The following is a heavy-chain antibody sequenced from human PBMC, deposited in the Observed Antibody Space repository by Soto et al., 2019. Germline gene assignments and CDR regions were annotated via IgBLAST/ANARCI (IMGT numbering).Heavy chain of an antibody. D-gene: IGHD3-10*01. V-gene: IGHV1-46*01. CDR1: GYSFTSYY. J-gene: IGHJ6*02. CDR2: INPSGGST. Sequence: GALVKVSCKASGYSFTSYYMHWVRQAPGQGLEWMGIINPSGGSTSYAQKFQGRVTMTRDTSTSTVYMELSRLRSEDTAVYYCASGYYYGSGAYYYYGMDVWGQGTTVTVSS. CDR3: ASGYYYGSGAYYYYGMDV.